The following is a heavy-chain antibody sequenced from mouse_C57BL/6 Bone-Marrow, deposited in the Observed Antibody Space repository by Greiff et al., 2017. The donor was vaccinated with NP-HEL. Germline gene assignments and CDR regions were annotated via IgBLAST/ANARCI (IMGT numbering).Heavy chain of an antibody. CDR2: IDPETGGT. V-gene: IGHV1-15*01. Sequence: VKLQESGAELVRPGASVTLSCKASGYTFTDYEMHWVKQTPVHGLEWIGAIDPETGGTAYNQKFKGKAILTADKSSSTAYMELRSLTSEDSAVYYCTPRYFDVWGTGTTVTVSS. CDR3: TPRYFDV. CDR1: GYTFTDYE. J-gene: IGHJ1*03.